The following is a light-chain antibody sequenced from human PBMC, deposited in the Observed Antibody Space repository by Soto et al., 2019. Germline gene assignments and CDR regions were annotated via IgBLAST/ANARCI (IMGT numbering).Light chain of an antibody. V-gene: IGLV7-43*01. CDR2: STS. CDR1: TGAVTSDYY. CDR3: LLYYGGARGV. J-gene: IGLJ3*02. Sequence: QTVVTQEPSLTVSPGGTVTLTCASSTGAVTSDYYPNWFQQKPGQAPRALIYSTSKKYSWTPARFSASLLGGKAALTPSGVQPDGEGEYYCLLYYGGARGVFGGGTQLTVL.